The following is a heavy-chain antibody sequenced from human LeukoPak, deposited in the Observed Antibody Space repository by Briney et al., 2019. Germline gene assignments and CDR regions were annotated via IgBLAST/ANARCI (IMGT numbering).Heavy chain of an antibody. D-gene: IGHD3-16*01. CDR1: GLTSVAYA. CDR3: ARNQQLGGHSYYYYGMDV. V-gene: IGHV3-23*01. Sequence: GGSLRLSCVGSGLTSVAYALTWARQAPGKGLEWVLGISGGGVTTYYADSVKGRFTISRDNSKNTLYLQMNSLRADDTAIYYCARNQQLGGHSYYYYGMDVWGQGTTVTVSS. CDR2: ISGGGVTT. J-gene: IGHJ6*02.